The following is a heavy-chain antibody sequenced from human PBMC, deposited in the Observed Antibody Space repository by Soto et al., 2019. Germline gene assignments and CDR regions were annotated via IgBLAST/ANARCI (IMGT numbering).Heavy chain of an antibody. CDR3: ARLVVAGITYYFES. V-gene: IGHV2-5*02. Sequence: QITLKESGPTLVKPTQTLTLTCTFSGFSLSSSGVGVGWIRQPPGKALEWLTFIYWDDDKRYSPSLKSRLTITKDTSKNRVVLTLTNMDPVDTATYYCARLVVAGITYYFESWGQGTLLTVSS. CDR1: GFSLSSSGVG. D-gene: IGHD2-15*01. CDR2: IYWDDDK. J-gene: IGHJ4*02.